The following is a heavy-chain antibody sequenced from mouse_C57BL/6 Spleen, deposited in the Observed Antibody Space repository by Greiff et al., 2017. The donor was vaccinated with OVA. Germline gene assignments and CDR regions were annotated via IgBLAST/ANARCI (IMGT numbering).Heavy chain of an antibody. CDR1: GYSITSGYY. V-gene: IGHV3-6*01. CDR3: ARDYDWGYYAMDY. J-gene: IGHJ4*01. D-gene: IGHD2-12*01. CDR2: ISYDGSN. Sequence: DVKLQESGPGLVKPSQSLSLTCSVTGYSITSGYYWNWIRQFPGNKLEWMGYISYDGSNNYNPSLKNRISITRDTSKNQFFLKLNSVTTEDTATYYCARDYDWGYYAMDYWGQGTSVTVSS.